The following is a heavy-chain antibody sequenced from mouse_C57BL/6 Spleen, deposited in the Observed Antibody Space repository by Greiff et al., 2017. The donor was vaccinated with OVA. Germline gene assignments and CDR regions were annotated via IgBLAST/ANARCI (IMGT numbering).Heavy chain of an antibody. J-gene: IGHJ4*01. Sequence: QVQLQQPGAELVRPGSSVKLSCKASGYTFTSYWMHWVKQRPIQGLEWIGNIDPSDSETHYNQKFKDKATLTVDKSSSTAYMHLSSLTSEDSAVYYCARDRPYAMDYWGQGTSVTVSS. V-gene: IGHV1-52*01. CDR3: ARDRPYAMDY. CDR1: GYTFTSYW. CDR2: IDPSDSET.